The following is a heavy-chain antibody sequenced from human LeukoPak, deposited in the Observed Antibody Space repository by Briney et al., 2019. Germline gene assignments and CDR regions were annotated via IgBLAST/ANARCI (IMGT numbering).Heavy chain of an antibody. D-gene: IGHD3-22*01. J-gene: IGHJ4*02. Sequence: GGSLRLSCAASGFTFSSYAMSWVRQAPGKGLEWASAISGSGGSTYYADSVKGRFTISRDNSKNTLYLQMNSLRAEDTAVYYCAKVEGAVYYYDSSGYYDYWGQGTLVTVSS. V-gene: IGHV3-23*01. CDR2: ISGSGGST. CDR3: AKVEGAVYYYDSSGYYDY. CDR1: GFTFSSYA.